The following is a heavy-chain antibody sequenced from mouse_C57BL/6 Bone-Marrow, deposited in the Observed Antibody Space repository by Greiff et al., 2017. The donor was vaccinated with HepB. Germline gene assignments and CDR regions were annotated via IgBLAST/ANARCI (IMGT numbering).Heavy chain of an antibody. J-gene: IGHJ4*01. CDR3: ALIYYDYDGSFYYAMDY. CDR1: GYTFTSYW. D-gene: IGHD2-4*01. Sequence: QVQLQQPGAELVRPGPSVKLSCKASGYTFTSYWMHWVKQRPGQGLEWIGVIDPSDSYTNYNQKFKGKATLTVDTSSSTAYMQLSSLTSEDSAVYYCALIYYDYDGSFYYAMDYWGQGTSVTVSS. V-gene: IGHV1-59*01. CDR2: IDPSDSYT.